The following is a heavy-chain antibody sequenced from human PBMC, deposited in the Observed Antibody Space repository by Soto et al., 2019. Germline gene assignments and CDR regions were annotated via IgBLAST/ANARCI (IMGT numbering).Heavy chain of an antibody. CDR3: AKLRPTVVVAATNY. D-gene: IGHD2-15*01. J-gene: IGHJ4*02. V-gene: IGHV3-23*01. CDR1: GFTFSSYA. CDR2: ISGSGQST. Sequence: LRLSCAASGFTFSSYAMSWVRQAPGKGLEWVSTISGSGQSTYYADSVKGRFTISRDNSENTLYLQMNSLRAEDTALYYCAKLRPTVVVAATNYWGQGTLVTVSS.